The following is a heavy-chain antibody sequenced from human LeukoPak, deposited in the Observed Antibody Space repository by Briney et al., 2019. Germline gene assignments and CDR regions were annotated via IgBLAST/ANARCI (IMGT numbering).Heavy chain of an antibody. V-gene: IGHV1-18*01. CDR1: GYTFNTFG. D-gene: IGHD4-17*01. CDR2: ISGYNGDT. J-gene: IGHJ5*02. CDR3: ARSGDGNWFDP. Sequence: GASVKVSCKTSGYTFNTFGVGWVGQAPGQGLEWMGWISGYNGDTNFAEKLQGRVTMTTDTSTSTAYMELRSLRSDDTAVYYCARSGDGNWFDPWGQGTLLTVSS.